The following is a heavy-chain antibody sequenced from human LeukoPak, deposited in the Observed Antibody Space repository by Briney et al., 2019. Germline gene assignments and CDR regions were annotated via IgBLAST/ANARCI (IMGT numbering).Heavy chain of an antibody. CDR2: IYTSGST. D-gene: IGHD2/OR15-2a*01. J-gene: IGHJ4*02. V-gene: IGHV4-61*02. Sequence: PSQTLSLTCTVSGGSISSGSYYWSWIRQPAGKGLEWIGRIYTSGSTNYNPSLKSRVTISVDTSKNQFSLKLSSVTAADTAVYYCARGGVLPIGWGQGTLVTVSS. CDR1: GGSISSGSYY. CDR3: ARGGVLPIG.